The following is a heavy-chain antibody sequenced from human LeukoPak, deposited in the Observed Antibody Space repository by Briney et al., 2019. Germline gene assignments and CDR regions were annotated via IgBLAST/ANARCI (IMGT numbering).Heavy chain of an antibody. J-gene: IGHJ4*02. CDR3: ASLMVRGVTS. D-gene: IGHD3-10*01. Sequence: SETLSLTCTVSGGSISSGGYFWSWVRQHPGKGLEWIGYISHSGSTYYNPSLKSRVTMSVDTSKNQFSLKLSSVTAADTAVYYCASLMVRGVTSWGQGTLVTVSS. CDR2: ISHSGST. V-gene: IGHV4-31*03. CDR1: GGSISSGGYF.